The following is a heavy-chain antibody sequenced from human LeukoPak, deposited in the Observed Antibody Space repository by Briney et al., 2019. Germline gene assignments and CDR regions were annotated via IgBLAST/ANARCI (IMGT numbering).Heavy chain of an antibody. V-gene: IGHV1-18*01. CDR2: ISAYSGNT. CDR3: ARDPYCSSTSCPPNWFDP. Sequence: ASVKVSCKASGYTFTNYGISWVRQAPGQGLEWMGWISAYSGNTNYAQNLQGRVTMTTDASTSTAYMELRSLRSDDTAVYYCARDPYCSSTSCPPNWFDPWGQGTLVTVSS. J-gene: IGHJ5*02. D-gene: IGHD2-2*01. CDR1: GYTFTNYG.